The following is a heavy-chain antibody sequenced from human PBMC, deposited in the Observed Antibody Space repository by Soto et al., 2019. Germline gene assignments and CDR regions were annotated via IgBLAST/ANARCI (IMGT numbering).Heavy chain of an antibody. CDR3: ARDSGLTGTGDY. D-gene: IGHD1-20*01. CDR1: GGTFSSYA. J-gene: IGHJ4*02. CDR2: IIPIFGTA. Sequence: ASVKVSCKASGGTFSSYAISGVRQAPGQGLEWMGGIIPIFGTANYAQKFQCRVTITADKSTSTAYMELSSLRSEDTAVYYCARDSGLTGTGDYWGQGTLVTVSS. V-gene: IGHV1-69*06.